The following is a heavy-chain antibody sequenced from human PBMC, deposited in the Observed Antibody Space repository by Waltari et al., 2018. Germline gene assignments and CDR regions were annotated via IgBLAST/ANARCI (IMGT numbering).Heavy chain of an antibody. V-gene: IGHV3-53*01. J-gene: IGHJ4*02. CDR2: IYSGGIT. CDR1: GFTVSSSY. Sequence: EVQLVESGGGLIQPGGSLRLSCAASGFTVSSSYMNWGRQAPGKGLGWVAGIYSGGITYYADSVKGRFTISRDNSKNTLYLQMNSLRAEDTAMYYCARNAYGKWGQGTLVTVSS. CDR3: ARNAYGK. D-gene: IGHD4-17*01.